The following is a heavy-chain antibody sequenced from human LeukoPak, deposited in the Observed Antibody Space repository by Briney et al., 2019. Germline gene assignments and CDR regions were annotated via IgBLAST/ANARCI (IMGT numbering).Heavy chain of an antibody. Sequence: PSETLSLTCTVSGGSISSGDYYWSWIRQPPGKGLEWIGYIYYSGSTYYNPSLKSRVTISVDTSKNQFSLKLSSVTAADTAVYYCARRETYGDYDYWGQGTLVTVSS. CDR3: ARRETYGDYDY. V-gene: IGHV4-30-4*01. J-gene: IGHJ4*02. CDR2: IYYSGST. D-gene: IGHD4-17*01. CDR1: GGSISSGDYY.